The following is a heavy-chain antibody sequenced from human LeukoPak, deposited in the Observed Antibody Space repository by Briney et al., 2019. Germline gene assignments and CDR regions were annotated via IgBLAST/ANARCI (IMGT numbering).Heavy chain of an antibody. J-gene: IGHJ4*02. Sequence: SETLSLTCSVSGGYISSYYWSWIRQPPGKGLEWIGEINHSGSTNYNPSLKSRVTISVDTSKNQFSLKLSSVTAADTAVYYCARAPYDSSGYFDYWGQGTLVTVSS. CDR3: ARAPYDSSGYFDY. D-gene: IGHD3-22*01. CDR1: GGYISSYY. CDR2: INHSGST. V-gene: IGHV4-34*01.